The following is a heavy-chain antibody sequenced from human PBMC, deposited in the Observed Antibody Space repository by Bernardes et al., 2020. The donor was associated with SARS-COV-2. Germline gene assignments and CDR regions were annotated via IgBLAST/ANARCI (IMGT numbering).Heavy chain of an antibody. D-gene: IGHD3-10*01. Sequence: SLIRSCAASGFTFSSYGMHWVRQAPGKGLEWVAVISYDGSNKYYADSVKGRFTISRDNSKNTLYLQMNSLRAEDTAVYYCAKDILLWFGELADYWGQGTLVTVSS. V-gene: IGHV3-30*18. CDR1: GFTFSSYG. J-gene: IGHJ4*02. CDR3: AKDILLWFGELADY. CDR2: ISYDGSNK.